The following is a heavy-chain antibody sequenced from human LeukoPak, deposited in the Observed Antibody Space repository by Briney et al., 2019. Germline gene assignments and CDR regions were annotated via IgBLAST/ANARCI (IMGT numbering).Heavy chain of an antibody. V-gene: IGHV1-18*01. Sequence: ASVKVSCKASGNTFTNNGISWVRQAPGQGLEWMGWISAYNGNTNYAQKFQGRVTMTTDTSASTAYMELRSLRSDDTAVYYCARDQLAADDAFDIWGQGTMVTVSS. CDR2: ISAYNGNT. CDR1: GNTFTNNG. CDR3: ARDQLAADDAFDI. D-gene: IGHD6-13*01. J-gene: IGHJ3*02.